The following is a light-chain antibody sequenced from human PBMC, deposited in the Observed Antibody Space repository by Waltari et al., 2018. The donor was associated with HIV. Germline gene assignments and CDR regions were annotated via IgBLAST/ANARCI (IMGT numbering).Light chain of an antibody. J-gene: IGLJ3*02. CDR3: CSYASSSSYVM. CDR1: SSDVGIYNL. V-gene: IGLV2-23*01. Sequence: QSALTQPASVSGSPGQSITISCTGTSSDVGIYNLVSWYQQYPGKAPKLMVYEGRQRPSGVSMRISGSKSGNTAALTISGLQAEDEADYYCCSYASSSSYVMFGGGTKLTVL. CDR2: EGR.